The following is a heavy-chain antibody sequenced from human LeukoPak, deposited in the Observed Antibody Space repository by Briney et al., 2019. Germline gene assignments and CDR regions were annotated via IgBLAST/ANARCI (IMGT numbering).Heavy chain of an antibody. D-gene: IGHD2-2*01. V-gene: IGHV1-46*01. Sequence: GASVKVSCKASGDTFTGVYIHWVRQAPGQGLEWMAKLIPSRGTPSYAPKFQGRVTVTSDTSTSTVHMELTSLRSADPAVYYCARAPHQPSASWGQGPLVSVSS. CDR2: LIPSRGTP. J-gene: IGHJ5*02. CDR1: GDTFTGVY. CDR3: ARAPHQPSAS.